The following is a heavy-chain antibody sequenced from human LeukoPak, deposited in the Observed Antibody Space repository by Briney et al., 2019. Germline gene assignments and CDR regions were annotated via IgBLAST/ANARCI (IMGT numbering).Heavy chain of an antibody. CDR2: IRYDGSNK. J-gene: IGHJ1*01. D-gene: IGHD6-13*01. Sequence: GGSLRLSCAASGFTFSSYGMHWVRQAPGKGPEWVAFIRYDGSNKYYADSVKGRFTISRDNSKNTLYLQMNSLRAEDTAVYYCAKGPSEQQLVLQHWGQGTLVTVSS. V-gene: IGHV3-30*02. CDR3: AKGPSEQQLVLQH. CDR1: GFTFSSYG.